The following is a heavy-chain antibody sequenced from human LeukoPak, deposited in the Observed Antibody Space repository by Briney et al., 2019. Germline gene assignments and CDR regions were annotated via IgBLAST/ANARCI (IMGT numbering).Heavy chain of an antibody. V-gene: IGHV4-39*07. CDR3: AKGAGGFSYYNWFDP. CDR1: GGSISSSPYY. D-gene: IGHD5-18*01. CDR2: IYYSGTT. Sequence: SETLSLTCTVSGGSISSSPYYWGWLRQPPGKGLEWIGSIYYSGTTHYNPSLECRVTITVDTSKNQFSLKLASVTAADTAIYYCAKGAGGFSYYNWFDPWGQGTLVTVSS. J-gene: IGHJ5*02.